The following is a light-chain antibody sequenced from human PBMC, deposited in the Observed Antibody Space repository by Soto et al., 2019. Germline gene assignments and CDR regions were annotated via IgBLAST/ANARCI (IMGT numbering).Light chain of an antibody. CDR1: QSISSW. CDR3: QQYNTYWT. Sequence: DIQMTQSPSTLSASVGDRVTITCRASQSISSWLAWYQQKPGKAPKLLIYDASSLESGVPSRLSGSGSGTEFPLTISIMQPDDSATYYCQQYNTYWTFGQGTKVDIK. J-gene: IGKJ1*01. CDR2: DAS. V-gene: IGKV1-5*01.